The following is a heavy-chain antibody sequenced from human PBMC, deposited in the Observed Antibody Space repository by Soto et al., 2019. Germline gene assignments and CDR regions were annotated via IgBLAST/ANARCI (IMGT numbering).Heavy chain of an antibody. CDR2: TYYRSKWYN. CDR1: GDSVSSNSAA. V-gene: IGHV6-1*01. Sequence: SETLSLTCAISGDSVSSNSAAWNWIRQSPSRGLEWLGRTYYRSKWYNDYAVSVKSRITINPDTSKNQFSLQLNSVTPEDTAVYYCARDRGSSWHPNTYYYHLAVWGKGTTVTVSS. J-gene: IGHJ6*03. CDR3: ARDRGSSWHPNTYYYHLAV. D-gene: IGHD6-13*01.